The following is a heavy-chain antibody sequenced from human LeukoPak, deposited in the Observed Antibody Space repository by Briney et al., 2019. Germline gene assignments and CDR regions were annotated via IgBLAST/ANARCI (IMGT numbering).Heavy chain of an antibody. D-gene: IGHD3-10*01. J-gene: IGHJ5*02. CDR1: GGSISSYY. CDR3: ARVENYGSGSSEYWFDP. Sequence: SETLSLTCTVSGGSISSYYWSWLRQPPGKGLEWIGYIYYIGSTNYNPSLKSRVTISVDTSKNRFSLHLSSVTAADTAVYYCARVENYGSGSSEYWFDPWGQGTLVSVSS. CDR2: IYYIGST. V-gene: IGHV4-59*01.